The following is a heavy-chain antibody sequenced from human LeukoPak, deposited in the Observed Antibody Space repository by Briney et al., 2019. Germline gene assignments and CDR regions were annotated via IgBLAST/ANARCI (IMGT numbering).Heavy chain of an antibody. Sequence: GGSLRLSCAVSGFTFSSHWMSWVRQAPGKGLEWVAYIKEDGSEKFYVDSVKGRFTVSRDNAKNSLYLEMSSLRAEDTAVYYCARDWASVTQACLDYWGQGTLVTVSS. J-gene: IGHJ4*02. CDR2: IKEDGSEK. CDR3: ARDWASVTQACLDY. D-gene: IGHD4-17*01. CDR1: GFTFSSHW. V-gene: IGHV3-7*03.